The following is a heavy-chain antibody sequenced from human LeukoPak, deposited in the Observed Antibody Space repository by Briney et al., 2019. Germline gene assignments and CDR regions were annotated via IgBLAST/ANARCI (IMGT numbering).Heavy chain of an antibody. Sequence: GGSLRLSCAASGFTFSSYGMHWVRQAPGKGLEWVAVIWYDGSNKYYADSVKGRFTISRDNSKNTLYLQMNSLRAEDTGVYYCAKDHYGSGSYIDYWGQGTLVTVSS. D-gene: IGHD3-10*01. CDR2: IWYDGSNK. V-gene: IGHV3-33*06. CDR3: AKDHYGSGSYIDY. CDR1: GFTFSSYG. J-gene: IGHJ4*02.